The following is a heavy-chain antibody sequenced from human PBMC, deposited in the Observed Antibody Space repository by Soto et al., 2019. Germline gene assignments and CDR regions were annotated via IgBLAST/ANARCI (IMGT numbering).Heavy chain of an antibody. CDR3: ERATHWTRDY. CDR2: IYYSGST. CDR1: GGSISSSSYY. V-gene: IGHV4-39*01. Sequence: QLQLQESGPGLVKPSETLSLTCTVSGGSISSSSYYWGWIRQPPGKGLEWIGSIYYSGSTYYNPSLNNRTTPSVDTPQIPFSKKLSSVTAADTAVYYCERATHWTRDYWGQGTLVTVSS. J-gene: IGHJ4*02. D-gene: IGHD3-3*01.